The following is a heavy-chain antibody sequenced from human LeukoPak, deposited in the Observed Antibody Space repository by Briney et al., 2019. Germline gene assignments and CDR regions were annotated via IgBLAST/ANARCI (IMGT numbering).Heavy chain of an antibody. CDR2: ISRSAGST. CDR1: GFPFSTFA. D-gene: IGHD3-22*01. CDR3: PKHPAYFYDTSGYYYVDY. J-gene: IGHJ4*02. V-gene: IGHV3-23*01. Sequence: GGSLRLFCAASGFPFSTFAMSWVRQAPGNGLEWVAAISRSAGSTYYADSVKGRFTTSRDTPKNTLFLQRNRLRAEGVAISHFPKHPAYFYDTSGYYYVDYWGQRTLVTVSS.